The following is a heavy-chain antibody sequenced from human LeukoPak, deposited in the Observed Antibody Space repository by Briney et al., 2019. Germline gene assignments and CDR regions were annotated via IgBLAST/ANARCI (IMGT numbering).Heavy chain of an antibody. CDR2: IRYDGSNK. J-gene: IGHJ4*02. CDR3: AGTADYGDFNFDY. D-gene: IGHD4-17*01. V-gene: IGHV3-30*02. CDR1: GFTFSSYG. Sequence: GGSLRLSCAASGFTFSSYGMHWVRQAPGKGLEWVAFIRYDGSNKYYADSVKGRFTISRDNSKNTLYLQMNSLRAEDTAVYYCAGTADYGDFNFDYWGQGTLVTVSS.